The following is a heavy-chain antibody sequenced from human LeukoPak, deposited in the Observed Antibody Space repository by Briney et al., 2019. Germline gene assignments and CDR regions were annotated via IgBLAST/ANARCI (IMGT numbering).Heavy chain of an antibody. V-gene: IGHV3-30-3*01. CDR1: GFTFSSYA. CDR3: ARERWYDAFDI. D-gene: IGHD4-23*01. J-gene: IGHJ3*02. Sequence: GGSLRLSCAASGFTFSSYAMHWVRQALGKGLEWVAVISYDGSNKYYADSVKGRFTISRDNSKNTLYLQMNSLRAEDTAVYYCARERWYDAFDIWGQGTMVTVSS. CDR2: ISYDGSNK.